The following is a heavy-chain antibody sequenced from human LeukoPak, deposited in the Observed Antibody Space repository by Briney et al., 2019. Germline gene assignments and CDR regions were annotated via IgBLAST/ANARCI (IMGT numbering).Heavy chain of an antibody. D-gene: IGHD6-13*01. CDR2: INPNSGGT. J-gene: IGHJ4*02. CDR1: GYTFTGYY. CDR3: ARGYSSSWYYFDY. Sequence: ASVKVSCKAPGYTFTGYYMHWVRQAPGQGLEWMGRINPNSGGTNYAQKFQGRVTMTRDTSISTAYMELSRLRSDGTAVYYCARGYSSSWYYFDYWGQGTLVTVSS. V-gene: IGHV1-2*06.